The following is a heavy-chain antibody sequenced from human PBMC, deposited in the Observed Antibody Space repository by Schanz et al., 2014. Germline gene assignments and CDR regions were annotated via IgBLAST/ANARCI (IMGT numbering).Heavy chain of an antibody. CDR2: IGAFQGNT. J-gene: IGHJ4*02. D-gene: IGHD2-2*01. Sequence: QVQLVQSGPEVKKPGASMKISCKAFGYYFGGFGISWVRQAPGQGFEWMGWIGAFQGNTKYAQKFQDRVTLTSDTSASTAYMELRGLRPDDTAVYYCLRANPTQHVVLPDALRYWGQGTLVSVSS. CDR1: GYYFGGFG. CDR3: LRANPTQHVVLPDALRY. V-gene: IGHV1-18*01.